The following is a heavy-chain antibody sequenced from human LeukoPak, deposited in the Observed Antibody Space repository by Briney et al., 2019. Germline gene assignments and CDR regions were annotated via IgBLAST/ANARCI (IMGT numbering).Heavy chain of an antibody. V-gene: IGHV3-33*01. D-gene: IGHD2-2*01. CDR1: GFTFSSYG. Sequence: GGSLRLSCAASGFTFSSYGMHWVRQAPGKGLEWVVVIWYDGSNKYYADSVKGRFTISRDNSKNTLYLQMNSLRAEDTAVYYCARDPESVPAASLDVWGQGTLVTVSS. J-gene: IGHJ4*02. CDR2: IWYDGSNK. CDR3: ARDPESVPAASLDV.